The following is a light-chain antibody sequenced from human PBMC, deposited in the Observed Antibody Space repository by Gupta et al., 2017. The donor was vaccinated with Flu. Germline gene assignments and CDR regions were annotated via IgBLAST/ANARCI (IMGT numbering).Light chain of an antibody. Sequence: GERATLSCRASLDVSTYLAWYQQKPGQTPRLLIYEATTRATGIPARFSGSGSGTDFTLIIDNLQPEDFAVYYCQQRTNWLITFGQGTRLEIK. J-gene: IGKJ5*01. CDR3: QQRTNWLIT. CDR1: LDVSTY. CDR2: EAT. V-gene: IGKV3-11*01.